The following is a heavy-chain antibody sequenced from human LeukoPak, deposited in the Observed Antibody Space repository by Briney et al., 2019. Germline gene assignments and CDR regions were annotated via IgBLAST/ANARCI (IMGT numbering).Heavy chain of an antibody. V-gene: IGHV3-23*01. Sequence: PGGSLRLSCAASGFSLSAFWMTWVRQAPGKGLEWVSAISGSGGSTYYADSVKGRFTISRDNSKNTLYLQMNSLRAEDTAVYYCARPYCSSTSCHNWFDPWGQGTLVTVSS. J-gene: IGHJ5*02. CDR2: ISGSGGST. CDR1: GFSLSAFW. CDR3: ARPYCSSTSCHNWFDP. D-gene: IGHD2-2*01.